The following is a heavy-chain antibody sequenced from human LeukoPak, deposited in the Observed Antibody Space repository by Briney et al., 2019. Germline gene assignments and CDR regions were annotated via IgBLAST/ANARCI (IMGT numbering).Heavy chain of an antibody. J-gene: IGHJ4*02. CDR2: ISSSSSYI. CDR3: ASPQYSSSWYYFDY. CDR1: GFTFSSYS. Sequence: PGGSLRLSCAASGFTFSSYSMNWVRQAPGKGLEWVSSISSSSSYIYYADSMKGRFTISRDNAKNSLYLQMNSLRAEDTAVYYCASPQYSSSWYYFDYWGQGTLVTVSS. D-gene: IGHD6-13*01. V-gene: IGHV3-21*01.